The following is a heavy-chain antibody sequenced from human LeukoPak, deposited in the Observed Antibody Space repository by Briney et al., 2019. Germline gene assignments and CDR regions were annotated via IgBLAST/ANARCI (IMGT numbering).Heavy chain of an antibody. J-gene: IGHJ3*01. Sequence: GGSLRLSCAASGSTFSGYWMSWVRQAAGKGLEWVANMKGDGSEKHYVDSVKGRFTISRDNARNSLYLQMNSLRAEDTAVYYCARPAYTAAYDLWGQGTMVTVSS. CDR1: GSTFSGYW. CDR2: MKGDGSEK. CDR3: ARPAYTAAYDL. D-gene: IGHD3-16*01. V-gene: IGHV3-7*01.